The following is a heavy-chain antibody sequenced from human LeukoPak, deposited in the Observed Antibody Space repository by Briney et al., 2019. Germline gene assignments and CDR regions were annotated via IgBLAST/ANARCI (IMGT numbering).Heavy chain of an antibody. CDR2: ISSSSSYI. CDR3: ARDRAARRHAFDI. Sequence: GGSLRLSCAASGFTFSSYSMNWVRQAPGKGLEWVSSISSSSSYIYYADSVKGRFTISRDNAKNSLYLQMNSLRAEDTAVYYCARDRAARRHAFDIWGQGTMVTVSS. CDR1: GFTFSSYS. D-gene: IGHD6-6*01. J-gene: IGHJ3*02. V-gene: IGHV3-21*01.